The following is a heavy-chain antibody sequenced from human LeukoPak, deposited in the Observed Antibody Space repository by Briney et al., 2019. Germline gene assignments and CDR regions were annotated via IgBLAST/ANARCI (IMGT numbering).Heavy chain of an antibody. CDR3: SKSSGFYDY. J-gene: IGHJ4*02. Sequence: GGSLRLSCAASGFTFSSYAMTWVRQAPGKGLEWVSTITTTGGSTYYADSVKGRFTISRDNSKNTLYLQMNSLRAEDTAVYYCSKSSGFYDYWGQGTLVTVSS. CDR1: GFTFSSYA. CDR2: ITTTGGST. V-gene: IGHV3-23*01. D-gene: IGHD3-10*01.